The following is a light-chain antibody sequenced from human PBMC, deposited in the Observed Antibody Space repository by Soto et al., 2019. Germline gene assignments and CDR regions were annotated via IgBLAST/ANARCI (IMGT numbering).Light chain of an antibody. CDR3: QQSYSTPYT. CDR2: AAS. V-gene: IGKV1-39*01. CDR1: QSIRNY. Sequence: DIQMTQSPSSLSASVGDRVTVTCRASQSIRNYLNWYQQIPGKAPNLLIYAASNLQDGVPSRFSGRGSGTDFILTISSLQPEDFATYYCQQSYSTPYTFGQGTKLEIK. J-gene: IGKJ2*01.